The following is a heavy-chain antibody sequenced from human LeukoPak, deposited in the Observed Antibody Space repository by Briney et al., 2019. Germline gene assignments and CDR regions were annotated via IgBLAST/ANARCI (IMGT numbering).Heavy chain of an antibody. Sequence: SETLSLTCTVSGGSISSSSYYWGWIRQPPGKGLGWIGSIYYSGSTYYNPSLKNRVTISVDTSKNQFSLKLSSVTAADTAVYYCARGAAVADHFRAYFDYWGQGTLVTVSS. J-gene: IGHJ4*02. V-gene: IGHV4-39*01. D-gene: IGHD6-19*01. CDR3: ARGAAVADHFRAYFDY. CDR1: GGSISSSSYY. CDR2: IYYSGST.